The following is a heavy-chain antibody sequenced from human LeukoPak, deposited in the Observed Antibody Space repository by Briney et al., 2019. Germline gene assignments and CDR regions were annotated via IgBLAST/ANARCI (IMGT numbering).Heavy chain of an antibody. J-gene: IGHJ6*02. Sequence: GGSLRLSCAASGFTFSSYAMHWVRQAPGKGLEWVAVISYDGSNKYYADSVKGRFTISRDNSKNTLYLQMNSLRAEDTAVHYCARSDGYYYYGMDVWGQGTTVTVSS. D-gene: IGHD5-24*01. CDR2: ISYDGSNK. CDR3: ARSDGYYYYGMDV. V-gene: IGHV3-30*04. CDR1: GFTFSSYA.